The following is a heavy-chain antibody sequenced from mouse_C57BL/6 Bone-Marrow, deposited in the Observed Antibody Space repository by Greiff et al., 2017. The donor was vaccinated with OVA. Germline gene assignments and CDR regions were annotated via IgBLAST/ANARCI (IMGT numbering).Heavy chain of an antibody. D-gene: IGHD2-5*01. V-gene: IGHV1-81*01. Sequence: VKLVESGAELARPGASVKLSCKASGYTFTSYGISWVKQRTGQGLEWIGEIYPRSGNTYYNEKFKGKATLTADKSSSTAYMELRSLTSEDSAVYFCARPTIVTGSWYFDVWGTGTTVTVSS. CDR2: IYPRSGNT. CDR3: ARPTIVTGSWYFDV. J-gene: IGHJ1*03. CDR1: GYTFTSYG.